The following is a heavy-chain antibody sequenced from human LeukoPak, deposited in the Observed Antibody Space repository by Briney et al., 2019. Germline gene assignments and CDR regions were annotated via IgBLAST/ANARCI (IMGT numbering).Heavy chain of an antibody. J-gene: IGHJ5*02. V-gene: IGHV3-23*01. CDR1: GFTFSSYA. CDR3: AKDGGVVVAATPRENNWFDP. CDR2: ISGSGGST. Sequence: GGSLRLSCAASGFTFSSYAMSWVRQAPGKGLEWVSAISGSGGSTYYADSVKGRFTISRDNSKNTLYLQMNSLRAEDTAVYYCAKDGGVVVAATPRENNWFDPWGQGTLVTVSS. D-gene: IGHD2-15*01.